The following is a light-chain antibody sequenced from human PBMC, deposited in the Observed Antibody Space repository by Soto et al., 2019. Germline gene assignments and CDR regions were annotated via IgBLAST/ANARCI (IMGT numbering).Light chain of an antibody. Sequence: QAVVTQPPSVSGAPGQRVTISCTGSSSNIGAGYDVHWYQQLPGTAPKLLIYGNSNRPSGVPDRFSGSKSGTSASLVITGLQAEDEADYYCQSYDSSLSAVFGGGTKLTVL. CDR2: GNS. V-gene: IGLV1-40*01. CDR1: SSNIGAGYD. J-gene: IGLJ2*01. CDR3: QSYDSSLSAV.